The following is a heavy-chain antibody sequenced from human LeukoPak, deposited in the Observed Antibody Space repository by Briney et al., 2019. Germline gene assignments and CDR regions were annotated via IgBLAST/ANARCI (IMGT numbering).Heavy chain of an antibody. CDR1: GFTFSSYA. CDR2: ISGSGGST. CDR3: AKEIGPSSGWVSLDVDI. J-gene: IGHJ3*02. Sequence: VGSLRLSCAASGFTFSSYAMSWVRQAPGKGLEWVSAISGSGGSTYIEDSVKGRFTISRDNYKNTLYLQMNSMRAGDADVYDCAKEIGPSSGWVSLDVDIWGQGTMVTVSS. D-gene: IGHD6-19*01. V-gene: IGHV3-23*01.